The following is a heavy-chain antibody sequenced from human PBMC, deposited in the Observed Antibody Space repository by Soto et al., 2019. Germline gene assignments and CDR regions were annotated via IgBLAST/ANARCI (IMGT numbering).Heavy chain of an antibody. D-gene: IGHD3-22*01. CDR2: IYHSGST. V-gene: IGHV4-30-2*01. CDR3: ARGGYYDSSGYYYGDWFDP. J-gene: IGHJ5*02. CDR1: GGTISSGGYS. Sequence: SETLSLTCAVSGGTISSGGYSWSWIRQPPGKGLEWIGYIYHSGSTYYNPSLKSRVTISVDRSKNQFSLKLSSVTAADTAVYYCARGGYYDSSGYYYGDWFDPWGQGTLVTVSS.